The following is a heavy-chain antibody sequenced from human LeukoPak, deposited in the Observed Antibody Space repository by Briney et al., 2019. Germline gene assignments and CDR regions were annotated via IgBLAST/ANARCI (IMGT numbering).Heavy chain of an antibody. CDR2: ISTYNGNT. Sequence: ASVKVSCMASGYTFTSYGISWVRQAPGQGLEWMGWISTYNGNTNYAQKVQGRVTMTTDTSTSTAYMELRSLRSDDTAVYYCARGITVTYYYDSSGDYYGMDVWGQGTTVTVSS. CDR1: GYTFTSYG. CDR3: ARGITVTYYYDSSGDYYGMDV. V-gene: IGHV1-18*01. D-gene: IGHD3-22*01. J-gene: IGHJ6*02.